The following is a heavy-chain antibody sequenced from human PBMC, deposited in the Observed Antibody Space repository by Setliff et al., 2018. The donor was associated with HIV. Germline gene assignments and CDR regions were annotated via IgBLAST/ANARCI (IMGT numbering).Heavy chain of an antibody. J-gene: IGHJ4*02. V-gene: IGHV4-38-2*01. CDR3: ARGHLRYLATDYYFDY. CDR1: DQLISSGND. D-gene: IGHD3-9*01. CDR2: VYDSGNT. Sequence: PSETLSLTCAIPDQLISSGNDWGWIRQPPGRGMEWIGSVYDSGNTYYKPALESRAAISLDTSMNQFSLKLSSVTAAYTAVYYCARGHLRYLATDYYFDYWGQGTLVTVSS.